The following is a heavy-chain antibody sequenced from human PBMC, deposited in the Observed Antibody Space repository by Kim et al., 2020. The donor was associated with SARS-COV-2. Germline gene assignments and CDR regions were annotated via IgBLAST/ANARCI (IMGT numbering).Heavy chain of an antibody. CDR2: IKSKTNGGTT. D-gene: IGHD2-21*02. Sequence: GGSLRLSCAASGFTFRNAWMNWVRQAPGKGLEWVGRIKSKTNGGTTGYAAHVKGRFTISRDDSKNTLYLQMNSLKTEDTAVYYCNSDLGDYCGGDCYSRVWGQGTTVTVSS. CDR1: GFTFRNAW. V-gene: IGHV3-15*01. J-gene: IGHJ6*02. CDR3: NSDLGDYCGGDCYSRV.